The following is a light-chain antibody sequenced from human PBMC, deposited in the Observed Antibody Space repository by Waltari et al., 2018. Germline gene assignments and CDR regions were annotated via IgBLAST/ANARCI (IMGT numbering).Light chain of an antibody. CDR1: SSCVGGYNY. J-gene: IGLJ2*01. CDR2: DCS. Sequence: SALTHPASVSGSPGPSTTISCTGTSSCVGGYNYVSWYQQHPGKAPKLIIYDCSNRPSGVSNRFSGSKSGNTASLTISGLQAEDEADYYCSSYTSSRTLIFGGGTKLTVL. CDR3: SSYTSSRTLI. V-gene: IGLV2-14*01.